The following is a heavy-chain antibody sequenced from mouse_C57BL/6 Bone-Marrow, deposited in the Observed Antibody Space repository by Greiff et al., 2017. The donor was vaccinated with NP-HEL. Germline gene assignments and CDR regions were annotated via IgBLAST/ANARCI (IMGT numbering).Heavy chain of an antibody. J-gene: IGHJ1*03. CDR2: ISSGSSTI. D-gene: IGHD1-1*01. Sequence: EVQLQESGGGLVKPGGSLKLSCAASGFTFSDSGMHWVRQAPEKGLEWVAYISSGSSTIYYADTVKGRFTISRDNAKNTLFLQMSSLKSEDTAMYDCTRDRILRRGYFDVWGTGTTVTVSS. V-gene: IGHV5-17*03. CDR1: GFTFSDSG. CDR3: TRDRILRRGYFDV.